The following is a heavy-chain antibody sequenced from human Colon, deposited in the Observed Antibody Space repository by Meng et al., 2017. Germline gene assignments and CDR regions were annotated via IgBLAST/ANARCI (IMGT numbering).Heavy chain of an antibody. CDR1: GYTFTSYG. J-gene: IGHJ4*02. V-gene: IGHV1-18*01. Sequence: ASVKVSCKTSGYTFTSYGMNWVRQAPGQGLEWMGWIRGYNGDTNYAQSLHGRVILTTDTSASTVYMELRSLRSDDTAVYYCARDRKSMIRGAPDSWGQGTLVTVSS. CDR2: IRGYNGDT. D-gene: IGHD3-16*01. CDR3: ARDRKSMIRGAPDS.